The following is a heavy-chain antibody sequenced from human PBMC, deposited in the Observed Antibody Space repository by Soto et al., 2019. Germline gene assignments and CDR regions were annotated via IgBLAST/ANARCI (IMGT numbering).Heavy chain of an antibody. CDR3: ARLDLGSGWYYFDY. CDR1: GGSISFYY. Sequence: SETLSLTCAVSGGSISFYYWSWIRQPPGKGLEWIGYIYFSGSTNYNPSLKSRVTISVDTSKNQFSLKLISVTAADTAVYYCARLDLGSGWYYFDYWGQGTLVTVS. V-gene: IGHV4-59*01. CDR2: IYFSGST. J-gene: IGHJ4*02. D-gene: IGHD6-19*01.